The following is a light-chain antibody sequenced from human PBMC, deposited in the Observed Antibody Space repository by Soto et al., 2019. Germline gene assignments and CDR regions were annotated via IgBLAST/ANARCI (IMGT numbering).Light chain of an antibody. CDR2: ATS. CDR3: QQANSFPIT. Sequence: DIQMTQSPSSVSASVGDRVTITYRASQDISSWLAWYQQKPGKASKLLIYATSSLQSGVPSRFSGSGSGTDFTLTISSLQPEDFATYYCQQANSFPITFGQGTRLEIK. CDR1: QDISSW. J-gene: IGKJ5*01. V-gene: IGKV1-12*01.